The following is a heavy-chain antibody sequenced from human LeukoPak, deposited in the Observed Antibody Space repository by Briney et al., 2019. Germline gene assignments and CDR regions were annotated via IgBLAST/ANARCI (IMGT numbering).Heavy chain of an antibody. Sequence: ASVKVSCKAHGGAFSSYGITWVRQAPGEGPEWMGRIIPILDMADYAQNFRGRVTITADKSTRTAYMEMSSLRFGDTAVYYCARDGGWLQTQNHYYYHGLDVWGQGTTVTVSS. CDR2: IIPILDMA. J-gene: IGHJ6*02. CDR3: ARDGGWLQTQNHYYYHGLDV. V-gene: IGHV1-69*04. D-gene: IGHD5-24*01. CDR1: GGAFSSYG.